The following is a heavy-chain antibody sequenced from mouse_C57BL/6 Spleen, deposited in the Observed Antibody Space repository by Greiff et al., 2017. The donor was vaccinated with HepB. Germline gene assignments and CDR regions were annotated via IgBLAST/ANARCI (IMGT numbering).Heavy chain of an antibody. Sequence: EVKLQESGPELVKPGASVKIPCKASGYTFTDYNMDWVKQSHGKSLEWIGDINPNNGGTIYNQKFKGKATLTVDKSSSTAYMELRSLTSEDTAVYYCDRYDGYFYYAMDYWGQGTSVTVSS. V-gene: IGHV1-18*01. CDR1: GYTFTDYN. J-gene: IGHJ4*01. CDR3: DRYDGYFYYAMDY. CDR2: INPNNGGT. D-gene: IGHD2-3*01.